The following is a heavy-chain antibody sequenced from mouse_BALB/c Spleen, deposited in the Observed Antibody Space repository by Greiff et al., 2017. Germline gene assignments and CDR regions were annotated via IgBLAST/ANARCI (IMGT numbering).Heavy chain of an antibody. Sequence: EVQLVESGGGLVKPGGSLKLSCAASGFAFSSYDMSWVRQTPEKRLEWVAYISSGGGSTYYPDTVKGRFTISRDNAKNTLYLQMSSLKSEDTAMYYCARHRDYGSSVAYWGQGTLVTVSA. V-gene: IGHV5-12-1*01. J-gene: IGHJ3*01. CDR1: GFAFSSYD. CDR2: ISSGGGST. D-gene: IGHD1-1*01. CDR3: ARHRDYGSSVAY.